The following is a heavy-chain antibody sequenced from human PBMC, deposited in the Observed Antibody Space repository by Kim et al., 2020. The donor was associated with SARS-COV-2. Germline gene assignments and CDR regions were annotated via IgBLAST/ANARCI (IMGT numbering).Heavy chain of an antibody. J-gene: IGHJ3*02. V-gene: IGHV3-48*03. D-gene: IGHD1-26*01. CDR1: GFTFSSYE. CDR3: ARGRGSYSVSAFDI. Sequence: GGSLRLSCAASGFTFSSYEMNWVRQAPGKGLEWVSYISSSGNTKYYADSVKGRFTISRDNAKNSLYLQMNSLRAEDTAVYSCARGRGSYSVSAFDIWGQGTMVTVSS. CDR2: ISSSGNTK.